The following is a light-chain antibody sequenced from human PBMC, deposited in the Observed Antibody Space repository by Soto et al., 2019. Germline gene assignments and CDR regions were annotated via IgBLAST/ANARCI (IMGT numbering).Light chain of an antibody. V-gene: IGKV3-20*01. CDR3: QQYGRSPPNT. J-gene: IGKJ4*01. Sequence: EIVLTQSPATLSLSPGERATLSCRASQSVSSNLAWYQQKPGQAPRLLIYGASSRATGIPDRFSGSGSGTDFTLTISRLEPEDFAVYYCQQYGRSPPNTFGGGTKVDI. CDR1: QSVSSN. CDR2: GAS.